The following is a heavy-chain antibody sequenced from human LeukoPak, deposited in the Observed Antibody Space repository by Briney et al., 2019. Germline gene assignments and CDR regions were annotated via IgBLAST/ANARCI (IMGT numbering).Heavy chain of an antibody. J-gene: IGHJ4*02. CDR2: INPKNGDT. D-gene: IGHD1-20*01. Sequence: GASVKVSCKASGYTFTGYYMHWVRQAPGQGLEWMGRINPKNGDTNYAQKFQGRVTMTRDTSINMAYMELNRLRSDDTAVYYCVRDLSGINATSRGEDYWGQGTLVTVSS. CDR3: VRDLSGINATSRGEDY. V-gene: IGHV1-2*06. CDR1: GYTFTGYY.